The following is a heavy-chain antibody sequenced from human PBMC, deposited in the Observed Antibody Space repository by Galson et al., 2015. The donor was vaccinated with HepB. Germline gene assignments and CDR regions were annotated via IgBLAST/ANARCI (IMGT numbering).Heavy chain of an antibody. Sequence: SLRLSCAASGFTFDDYTMHWVRQAPGKGLEWVSLISWDGGSTYYADSVKGRFTISRDNSKNSLYLQMNSLRTEDTALYYCAKDTDWGDAFDIWGQGTMVTVSS. CDR1: GFTFDDYT. CDR2: ISWDGGST. D-gene: IGHD3/OR15-3a*01. V-gene: IGHV3-43*01. CDR3: AKDTDWGDAFDI. J-gene: IGHJ3*02.